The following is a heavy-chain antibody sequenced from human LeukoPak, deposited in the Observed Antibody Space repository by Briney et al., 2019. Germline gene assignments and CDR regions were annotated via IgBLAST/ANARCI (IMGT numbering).Heavy chain of an antibody. CDR2: MNPSGGST. CDR3: PRDTYYYDSSGYYYGTFGDY. Sequence: ASETLSLNSSVYTFTSYYMHWVWQSPRQGPEWMRVMNPSGGSTSYAQKYQGRVTMTRDTSTSTVYMELSSLRSEDTAVYYCPRDTYYYDSSGYYYGTFGDYWGQGTLVTVSS. D-gene: IGHD3-22*01. CDR1: VYTFTSYY. J-gene: IGHJ4*02. V-gene: IGHV1-46*01.